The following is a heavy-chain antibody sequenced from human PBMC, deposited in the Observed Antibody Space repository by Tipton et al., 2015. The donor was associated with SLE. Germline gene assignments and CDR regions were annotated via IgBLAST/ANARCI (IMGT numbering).Heavy chain of an antibody. V-gene: IGHV4-59*12. CDR3: VRGPRGSSGYPN. CDR1: GGSISSYS. D-gene: IGHD3-22*01. CDR2: MYDSNIYYGGST. J-gene: IGHJ4*02. Sequence: TLSLTCTVSGGSISSYSWSWIRQSPGKGLEWIAYMYDSNIYYGGSTNYNPSLRGRVTISGDTSKNEFSLKLNSVTAADTAVYYCVRGPRGSSGYPNWGQGTLVTVSS.